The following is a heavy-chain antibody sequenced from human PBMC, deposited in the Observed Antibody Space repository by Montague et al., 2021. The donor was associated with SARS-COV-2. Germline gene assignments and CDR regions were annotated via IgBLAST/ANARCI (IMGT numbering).Heavy chain of an antibody. CDR2: IFHSGTT. D-gene: IGHD6-6*01. V-gene: IGHV4-39*02. CDR1: GGSIVTGDYY. Sequence: SETLSLTCSVSGGSIVTGDYYWAWSRQPPGKGLEWIGSIFHSGTTYYALSLRGRVTISVDTSKNQFSLKLNSVTAADTAFYYCVREYTGSCQASWGQGTLVTVSS. J-gene: IGHJ5*02. CDR3: VREYTGSCQAS.